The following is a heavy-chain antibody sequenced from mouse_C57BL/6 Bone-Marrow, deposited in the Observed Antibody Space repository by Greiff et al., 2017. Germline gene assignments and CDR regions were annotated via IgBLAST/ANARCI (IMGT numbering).Heavy chain of an antibody. CDR2: INPNYGTT. Sequence: EVQLMESGPELVKPGASVKISCKASGYSFTDYNMNWVKQSHGKSLEWIGVINPNYGTTSYNQKFKGKATLTVDQSSSTAYMQLNSLTSEDSAVXCCSRLHDYYFDYWGQGTTLTVSS. CDR1: GYSFTDYN. CDR3: SRLHDYYFDY. J-gene: IGHJ2*01. D-gene: IGHD2-4*01. V-gene: IGHV1-39*01.